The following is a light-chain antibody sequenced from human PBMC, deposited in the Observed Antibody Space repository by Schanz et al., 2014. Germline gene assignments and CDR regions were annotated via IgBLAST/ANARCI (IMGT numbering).Light chain of an antibody. J-gene: IGLJ2*01. Sequence: QSALTQPRSVSGSPGQSVTISCTGTSSDVGGYNYVSWYQQHPGKAPKLMIYDVTKRPPGVPDRFSASKSGNTASLTISGLQAEDEADYYCCSYAGSYTHVVFGGGTKVTVL. CDR3: CSYAGSYTHVV. CDR1: SSDVGGYNY. CDR2: DVT. V-gene: IGLV2-11*01.